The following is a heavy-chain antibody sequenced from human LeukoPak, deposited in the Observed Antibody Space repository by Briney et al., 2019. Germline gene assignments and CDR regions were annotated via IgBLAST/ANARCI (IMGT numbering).Heavy chain of an antibody. CDR1: GFTFSSYS. CDR3: ATGGSVTDILTGFSNEYFHH. J-gene: IGHJ1*01. V-gene: IGHV3-21*06. Sequence: PGGCLRLSCAASGFTFSSYSMNWVRQAPGKGLEWVSSIISSSSYIYYADSVKGRFTISRDNAKNSLYLQMNSLRVEDTAVYYCATGGSVTDILTGFSNEYFHHWGQGTPVTVSS. D-gene: IGHD3-9*01. CDR2: IISSSSYI.